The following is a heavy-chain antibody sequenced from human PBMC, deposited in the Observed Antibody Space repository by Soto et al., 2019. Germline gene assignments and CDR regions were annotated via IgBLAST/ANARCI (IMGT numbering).Heavy chain of an antibody. Sequence: QVQLQQWGAGLLKPSETLSLTCAVYGGFVSSGNYYWSWIRQPPGKGLEWIGEMSHSGGTHFNPSLKGPVTISVDTSKNQFSLKMTSVTAADTALYYCARVERGTTTTVVDAFDIWGPGTMVTVSS. CDR3: ARVERGTTTTVVDAFDI. D-gene: IGHD1-7*01. CDR2: MSHSGGT. CDR1: GGFVSSGNYY. V-gene: IGHV4-34*01. J-gene: IGHJ3*02.